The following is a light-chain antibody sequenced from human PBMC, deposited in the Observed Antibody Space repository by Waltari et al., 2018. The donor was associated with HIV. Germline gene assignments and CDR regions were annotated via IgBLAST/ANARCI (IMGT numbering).Light chain of an antibody. V-gene: IGKV4-1*01. CDR2: WAS. Sequence: VMTLSPDLLTVSLGEGATINCVSSHNVFYTSSGKNYIAWYQQRPGQSPKLLIYWASTRESGVSVRFSGGGSGTNFNLTISSVQAEDVADYFCQQYYSPPPTFGRGTKVEI. J-gene: IGKJ1*01. CDR1: HNVFYTSSGKNY. CDR3: QQYYSPPPT.